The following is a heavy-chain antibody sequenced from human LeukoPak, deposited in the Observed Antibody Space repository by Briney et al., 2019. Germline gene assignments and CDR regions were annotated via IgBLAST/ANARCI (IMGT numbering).Heavy chain of an antibody. CDR3: ARDQGYYDILTGYSAAAFDI. V-gene: IGHV3-74*01. J-gene: IGHJ3*02. Sequence: PGGTLRPSCAASGSTFSSYWMHWVRQAPGKGLVWVSRINSDGSSTSYADSVKGRFTISRDNAKNTLYLQMNSLRAEDTAVYYCARDQGYYDILTGYSAAAFDIWGQGTMVTVSS. D-gene: IGHD3-9*01. CDR2: INSDGSST. CDR1: GSTFSSYW.